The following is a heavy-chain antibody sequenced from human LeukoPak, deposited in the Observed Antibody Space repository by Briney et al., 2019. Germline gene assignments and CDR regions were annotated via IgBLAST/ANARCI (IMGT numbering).Heavy chain of an antibody. Sequence: ASVKVSCKASGYSFTSFGISWVRQAPGQGLEWMGWISACNGDTEYPQNLQGRVTMTTDTSTSTAYMELRSLRSDDTAVYYCARNYYAMDVWGLGTTVTVSS. CDR1: GYSFTSFG. V-gene: IGHV1-18*01. CDR2: ISACNGDT. J-gene: IGHJ6*02. CDR3: ARNYYAMDV.